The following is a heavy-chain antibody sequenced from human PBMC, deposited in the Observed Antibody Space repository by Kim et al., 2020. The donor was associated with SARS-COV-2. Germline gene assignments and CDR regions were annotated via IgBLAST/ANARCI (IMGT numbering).Heavy chain of an antibody. CDR3: EGPEMTGIGGRGWSDP. D-gene: IGHD1-1*01. J-gene: IGHJ5*02. V-gene: IGHV4-39*01. Sequence: SETLSLTCTVSGGSISRSNSHWGWIRQPPGKGLEGIGSVYYSGSTFYNSSLKSRVTISVDTSEHQLSLKLTSVTAADTAGDYCEGPEMTGIGGRGWSDP. CDR2: VYYSGST. CDR1: GGSISRSNSH.